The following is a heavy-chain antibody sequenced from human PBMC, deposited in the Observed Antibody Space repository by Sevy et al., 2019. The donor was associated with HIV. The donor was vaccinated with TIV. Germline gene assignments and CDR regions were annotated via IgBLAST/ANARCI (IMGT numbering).Heavy chain of an antibody. J-gene: IGHJ4*02. CDR1: GFTFSTYG. D-gene: IGHD3-16*01. CDR2: IWFDGSNT. Sequence: GGSLRLSCAASGFTFSTYGMHWVRQAPGKGLEWVAVIWFDGSNTYYADSVKGRFTISRDIAKNTLHLQMNSLRAEDTAVYYCAIDLEFYDYDDYGPEFMPDYWGQGTLVTVSS. V-gene: IGHV3-33*01. CDR3: AIDLEFYDYDDYGPEFMPDY.